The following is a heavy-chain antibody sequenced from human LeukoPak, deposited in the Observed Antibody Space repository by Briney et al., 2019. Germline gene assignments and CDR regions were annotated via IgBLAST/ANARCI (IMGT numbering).Heavy chain of an antibody. V-gene: IGHV3-48*03. CDR1: GFTFSSYE. D-gene: IGHD1-7*01. Sequence: GGSLRLSCAASGFTFSSYEMNSVRQAPGKGLEWGSYISGGGATIYYADSVKGRFTISRENAKNSLYLQMNSLRSEDTAVYYCARDLGNYGSDYWGQGSLVTVSS. J-gene: IGHJ4*02. CDR2: ISGGGATI. CDR3: ARDLGNYGSDY.